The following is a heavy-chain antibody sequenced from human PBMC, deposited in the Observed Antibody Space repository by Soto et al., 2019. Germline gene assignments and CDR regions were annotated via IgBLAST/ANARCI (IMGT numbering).Heavy chain of an antibody. V-gene: IGHV4-34*01. J-gene: IGHJ5*02. Sequence: SETLSLTCAVYGGSFSGYYWSWIRQPPGKGLEWIGEINHSGSTNYNPSLKSRVTISVDTSKNQFPLKLSSVTAADTAVYYCARASRYDFWSGFNWFDPWGQGTLVTVSS. D-gene: IGHD3-3*01. CDR3: ARASRYDFWSGFNWFDP. CDR1: GGSFSGYY. CDR2: INHSGST.